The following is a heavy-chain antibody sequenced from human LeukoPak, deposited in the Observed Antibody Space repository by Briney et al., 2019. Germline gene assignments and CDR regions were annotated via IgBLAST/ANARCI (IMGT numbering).Heavy chain of an antibody. Sequence: SETLSLTCTVSGGSISSYYWSWIRQPPGKGLEWIGYIYYSGSTNYNPSLTSRVTISVDTSKNQFSLKLSSVTAADTAVYYCARAEYGDPFDYWGQGTLVTVSS. CDR1: GGSISSYY. CDR3: ARAEYGDPFDY. J-gene: IGHJ4*02. CDR2: IYYSGST. D-gene: IGHD4-17*01. V-gene: IGHV4-59*01.